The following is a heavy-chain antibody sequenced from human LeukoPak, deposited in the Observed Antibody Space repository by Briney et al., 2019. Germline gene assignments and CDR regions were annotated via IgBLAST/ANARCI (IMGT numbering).Heavy chain of an antibody. D-gene: IGHD6-6*01. CDR3: ARESIHGAFDI. Sequence: SVKVSCKASGYTFTGYYMHWVRQPPGQGLEWMGWVNPNSGGTNYAQKFQGRVTMTRDTSISTAYMELSRLRSDDTAVYYCARESIHGAFDIWGQGTMVTVSS. CDR1: GYTFTGYY. CDR2: VNPNSGGT. J-gene: IGHJ3*02. V-gene: IGHV1-2*02.